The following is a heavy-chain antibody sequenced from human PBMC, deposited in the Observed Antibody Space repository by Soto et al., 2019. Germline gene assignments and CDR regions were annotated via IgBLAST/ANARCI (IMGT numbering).Heavy chain of an antibody. CDR2: IIPIVGTA. Sequence: QVPLVQSGAEVKKPGSSVKVSCKASGGTFSSYALSWVRQAPGQGLEWMGWIIPIVGTANYAQKFQSRVTITADESTSTAYMELSSLRSDDTAVYYCARMRRDTATVYGMDVWGQGTTVTFSS. D-gene: IGHD5-18*01. J-gene: IGHJ6*02. CDR1: GGTFSSYA. CDR3: ARMRRDTATVYGMDV. V-gene: IGHV1-69*01.